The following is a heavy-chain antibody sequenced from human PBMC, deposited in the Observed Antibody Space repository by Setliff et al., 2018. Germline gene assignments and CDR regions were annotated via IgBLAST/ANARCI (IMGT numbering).Heavy chain of an antibody. CDR3: TRHEDRNKCTSSSCYRENDAFDV. V-gene: IGHV5-51*01. J-gene: IGHJ3*01. CDR2: IYPGDSDT. Sequence: PGESLKISCKASGYIFTNYWIGWVRQMPGKSLEWMGVIYPGDSDTRYSPSFQGQVTISADKSINTAYLQWSSLKASDTAIYYCTRHEDRNKCTSSSCYRENDAFDVWGQGAMVTV. D-gene: IGHD2-2*01. CDR1: GYIFTNYW.